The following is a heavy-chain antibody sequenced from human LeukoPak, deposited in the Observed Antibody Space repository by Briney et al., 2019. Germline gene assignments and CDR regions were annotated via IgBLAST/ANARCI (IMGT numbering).Heavy chain of an antibody. CDR1: GFTFSSYA. Sequence: GSLRLSCAAPGFTFSSYAMSWVRQAPGKGLEWVSAISGSGGSTYYADSVKGRFTISRDNSKNTLYLQMNSLRAEDTAVYYCAKKGGRLFYFDYWGQGTLVTVSS. CDR2: ISGSGGST. CDR3: AKKGGRLFYFDY. J-gene: IGHJ4*02. D-gene: IGHD3-16*01. V-gene: IGHV3-23*01.